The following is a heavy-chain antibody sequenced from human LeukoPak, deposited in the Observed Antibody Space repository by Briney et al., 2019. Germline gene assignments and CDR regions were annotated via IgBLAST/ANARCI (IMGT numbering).Heavy chain of an antibody. D-gene: IGHD5-18*01. CDR1: GFNFSGYW. V-gene: IGHV3-7*01. Sequence: PGGSLRLSCAASGFNFSGYWMTWVRQAPGKGLEWVANIKQDGNEKYYVDSVKGRFTISRDNAKTSLYLQMNSLRAEDTAVYYCARHLSGITGYTYGRGIDYWGQGTLVTVSS. CDR2: IKQDGNEK. J-gene: IGHJ4*02. CDR3: ARHLSGITGYTYGRGIDY.